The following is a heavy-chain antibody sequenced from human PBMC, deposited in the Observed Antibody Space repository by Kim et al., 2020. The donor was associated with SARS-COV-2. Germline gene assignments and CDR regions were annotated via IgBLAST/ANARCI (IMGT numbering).Heavy chain of an antibody. CDR3: AREAATNTWLDP. CDR2: IFHTGST. V-gene: IGHV4-4*02. D-gene: IGHD4-4*01. CDR1: GDSIGNDRR. J-gene: IGHJ5*02. Sequence: SETLSLICTVSGDSIGNDRRWSWVRQSPKKGLEWIGEIFHTGSTNYNPSFQSRVTISVDISNNQFSLFLSSVTAADTAVYYCAREAATNTWLDPWGRATL.